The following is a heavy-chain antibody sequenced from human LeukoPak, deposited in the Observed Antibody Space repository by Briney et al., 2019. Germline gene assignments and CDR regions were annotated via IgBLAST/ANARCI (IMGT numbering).Heavy chain of an antibody. J-gene: IGHJ6*02. V-gene: IGHV1-18*01. Sequence: ASVKVSCKASGHTVTSYDINWVRHAPGQGLEWMGWISTYNGNTNYAQKLQGTVTMTTDTSPNTAYMELTSLRSDDTAVYYCARVLQWELLGGGYSYCMDVWGQGTTVTVSS. CDR3: ARVLQWELLGGGYSYCMDV. CDR2: ISTYNGNT. D-gene: IGHD1-26*01. CDR1: GHTVTSYD.